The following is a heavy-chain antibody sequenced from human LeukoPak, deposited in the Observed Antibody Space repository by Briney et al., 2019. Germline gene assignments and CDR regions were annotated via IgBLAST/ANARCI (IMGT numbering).Heavy chain of an antibody. Sequence: GGSLRLSCAASGFTFSSYAMSWVRQAPGKGLEWVSAISGSGGNTYYADSVKGRFTISRDNAKNTLYLQMNSLRAEDTAVYYCAKTTTLLGYCSSTSCRGFDYWGQGTLVTVSS. V-gene: IGHV3-23*01. D-gene: IGHD2-2*01. J-gene: IGHJ4*02. CDR1: GFTFSSYA. CDR2: ISGSGGNT. CDR3: AKTTTLLGYCSSTSCRGFDY.